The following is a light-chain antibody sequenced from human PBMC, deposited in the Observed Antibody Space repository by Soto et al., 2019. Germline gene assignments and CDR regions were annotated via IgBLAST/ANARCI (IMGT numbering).Light chain of an antibody. Sequence: EIVLTQSPATLSLSPGERATLSCRASQSVSSYLAWYQQKPGQAPRLLIYDASNRATGIPARFSGSGSGTDFTLTISSLEPEEFAVDYCQQRSNWLRTFGEGTKVEIK. CDR3: QQRSNWLRT. CDR2: DAS. V-gene: IGKV3-11*01. J-gene: IGKJ4*01. CDR1: QSVSSY.